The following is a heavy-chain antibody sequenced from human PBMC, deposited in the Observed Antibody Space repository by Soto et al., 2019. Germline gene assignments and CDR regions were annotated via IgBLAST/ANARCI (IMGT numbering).Heavy chain of an antibody. J-gene: IGHJ5*02. CDR1: GGTFSSYA. V-gene: IGHV1-69*13. D-gene: IGHD2-15*01. CDR3: ARWKYCSGGGCYFWFDP. Sequence: SVKVSCKASGGTFSSYAISWVRQAPGQGLEWMGGIIPIFGTANYAQKFQGRVTITADESTSTAYMELSSLRSEDTAVYYCARWKYCSGGGCYFWFDPWGQGTLVTVSS. CDR2: IIPIFGTA.